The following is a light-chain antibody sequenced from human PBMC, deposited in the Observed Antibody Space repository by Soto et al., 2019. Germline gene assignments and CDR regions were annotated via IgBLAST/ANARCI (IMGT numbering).Light chain of an antibody. CDR2: GAS. V-gene: IGKV1-33*01. Sequence: DIQMTQSPSSLSASVGDRVTITCQASQDISNFLNWFHQKPGKAPKLLIYGASNLQTGVPSRFSGSGSGTDFTFTISNLQPEDIATYYCQQYDNIPRTFGPGTKVDLK. J-gene: IGKJ3*01. CDR3: QQYDNIPRT. CDR1: QDISNF.